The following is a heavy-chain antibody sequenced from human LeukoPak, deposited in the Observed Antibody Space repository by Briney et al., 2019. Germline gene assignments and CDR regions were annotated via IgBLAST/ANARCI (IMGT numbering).Heavy chain of an antibody. CDR3: ARGGYYDILTGYHPFV. Sequence: PSETLSLTCTVSGSSISGYYWSWIRQPPGKGLEWIGYIYYSGSTNYNPSLKSRVTISVDTSKNQFSLKLSSVTAADTAVYYCARGGYYDILTGYHPFVWGQGTTVTVSS. V-gene: IGHV4-59*01. J-gene: IGHJ6*02. CDR2: IYYSGST. CDR1: GSSISGYY. D-gene: IGHD3-9*01.